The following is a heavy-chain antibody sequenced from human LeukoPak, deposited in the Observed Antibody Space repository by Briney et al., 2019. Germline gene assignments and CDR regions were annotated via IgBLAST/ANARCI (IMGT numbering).Heavy chain of an antibody. CDR1: GGSISSYY. D-gene: IGHD1-26*01. V-gene: IGHV4-59*08. J-gene: IGHJ5*02. Sequence: PSETLSLTCTVSGGSISSYYWSWIRQPPGKGLEGIGYIYYSGSTNYNPSLKSRVTISVDTSKNQFSLKLSSVTAADTAVCYCAGGIDLNWFDPWGQGTLVTVSS. CDR2: IYYSGST. CDR3: AGGIDLNWFDP.